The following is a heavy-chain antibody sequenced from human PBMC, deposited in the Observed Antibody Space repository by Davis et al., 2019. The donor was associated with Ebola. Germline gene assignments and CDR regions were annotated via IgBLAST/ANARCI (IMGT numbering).Heavy chain of an antibody. CDR2: IYPADSDT. V-gene: IGHV5-51*01. CDR3: VRRTMGEVYSRSWALFDY. CDR1: GFAFSDDW. J-gene: IGHJ4*02. D-gene: IGHD6-13*01. Sequence: GESLKISCQASGFAFSDDWIGWVRHMPGKGLEWMGIIYPADSDTRYSPSFEGQVTISADKSISTAYLQWSSLGASDTAMYYCVRRTMGEVYSRSWALFDYWGQGTLVTVSS.